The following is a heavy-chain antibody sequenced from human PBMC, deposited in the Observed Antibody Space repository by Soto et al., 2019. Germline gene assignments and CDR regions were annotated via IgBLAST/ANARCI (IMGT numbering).Heavy chain of an antibody. CDR1: GFTFSSYG. D-gene: IGHD2-2*01. Sequence: GSLRLSCAASGFTFSSYGMHWVRQAPGKGLEWVAVIWYDGSNKYYADSVKGRFTISRDNSKNTLYLQMNSLRAEDTAVYYCVSDSYCISPSSPLYYWGQGSLVTVSS. CDR2: IWYDGSNK. CDR3: VSDSYCISPSSPLYY. V-gene: IGHV3-33*01. J-gene: IGHJ4*02.